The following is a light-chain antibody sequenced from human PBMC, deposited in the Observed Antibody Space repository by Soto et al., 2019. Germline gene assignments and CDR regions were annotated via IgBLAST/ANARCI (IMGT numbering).Light chain of an antibody. Sequence: EIVMTQSPATLSVSPGERATLSYRASQTVSSNLAWYQQKLGQAPRLLIYGASTRATGIPARFSGSGSGTEFTLTISSLQSEDFAVYYCQQYDNWPVTFGPGARLEIK. V-gene: IGKV3-15*01. CDR1: QTVSSN. CDR2: GAS. CDR3: QQYDNWPVT. J-gene: IGKJ2*01.